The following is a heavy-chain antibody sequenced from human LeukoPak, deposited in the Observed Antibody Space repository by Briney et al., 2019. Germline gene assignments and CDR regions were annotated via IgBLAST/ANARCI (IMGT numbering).Heavy chain of an antibody. J-gene: IGHJ6*03. D-gene: IGHD3-3*01. V-gene: IGHV3-48*03. Sequence: HPGGSLRLSCAASGFTFSSYEMNWVRQAPGKGLEWVSYISSSGSTIYYADSVKGRFTISRDNAKNSLYLQMNSLRAEDTAVYYCARAPYTIFEAMDVWGKGTTVTVSS. CDR3: ARAPYTIFEAMDV. CDR2: ISSSGSTI. CDR1: GFTFSSYE.